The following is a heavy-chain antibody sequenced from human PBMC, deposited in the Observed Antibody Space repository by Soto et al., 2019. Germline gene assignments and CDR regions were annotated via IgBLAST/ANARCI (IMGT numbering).Heavy chain of an antibody. CDR2: IISGGST. Sequence: GGSLRLSCAASGFTVSSKYMSWVRQAPGRGLEWVSLIISGGSTSHADSVKGRFTISRDNSKNTLYLQMNSLRDEDTAVYYCARDGLYCCCGRCFGVPMYCRGKGTTVPVSS. J-gene: IGHJ6*04. CDR1: GFTVSSKY. D-gene: IGHD2-15*01. V-gene: IGHV3-66*01. CDR3: ARDGLYCCCGRCFGVPMYC.